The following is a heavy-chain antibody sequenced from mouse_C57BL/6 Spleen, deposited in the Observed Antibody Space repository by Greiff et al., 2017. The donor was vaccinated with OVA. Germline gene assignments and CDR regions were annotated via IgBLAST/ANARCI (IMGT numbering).Heavy chain of an antibody. J-gene: IGHJ4*01. CDR1: GFNIKDYY. D-gene: IGHD1-1*01. CDR2: IDPEDGET. CDR3: ARSPITTVVARYYAMDY. Sequence: VQLKESGAELVKPGASVKLSCTASGFNIKDYYMHWVKQRTEQGLEWIGRIDPEDGETKSAPKFQGKATITADTSSNTAYLQLSSLTSEDTAVYYCARSPITTVVARYYAMDYWGQGTSVTVSS. V-gene: IGHV14-2*01.